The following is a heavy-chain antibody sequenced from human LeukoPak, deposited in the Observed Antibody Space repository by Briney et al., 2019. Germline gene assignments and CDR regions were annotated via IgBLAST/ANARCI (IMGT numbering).Heavy chain of an antibody. CDR3: VRGQIGVSVIVH. CDR1: GFTFSDYW. Sequence: GGCLRLSFAASGFTFSDYWMHWVRKVPGKGPVWVSRIKGDGSETNYADSVKGRFTISRDNAKNTLFLQMNSLRVEDTAVYYCVRGQIGVSVIVHWGQGTLVTVSS. J-gene: IGHJ5*02. CDR2: IKGDGSET. V-gene: IGHV3-74*01. D-gene: IGHD3-22*01.